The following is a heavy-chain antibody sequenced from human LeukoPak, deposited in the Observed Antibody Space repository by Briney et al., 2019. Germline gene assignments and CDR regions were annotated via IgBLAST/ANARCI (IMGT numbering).Heavy chain of an antibody. CDR3: ARDLPSNWNDGGSGAFDI. J-gene: IGHJ3*02. D-gene: IGHD1-20*01. V-gene: IGHV3-48*01. Sequence: GGSLRLSCAASGFTFSSYSMNWVRQAPGKGLEWVSYISSSSSTIYYADSVKGRFTISRDNAKNSLYLQMNSLRAEDTAVYYCARDLPSNWNDGGSGAFDIWGQGTMVTVSS. CDR2: ISSSSSTI. CDR1: GFTFSSYS.